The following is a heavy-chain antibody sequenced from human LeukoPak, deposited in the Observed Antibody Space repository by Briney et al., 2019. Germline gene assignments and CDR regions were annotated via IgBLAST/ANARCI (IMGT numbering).Heavy chain of an antibody. CDR3: AKEYSVRNQFDY. Sequence: PGRSLRLSCAASGFPFSGYGMHWVRQAAGKGREWVSATSAGGGNTYYADSVKGRFTISRDNSKNTLFLEMNSLRAEDTAVYYCAKEYSVRNQFDYWGQGTLVAVSS. D-gene: IGHD1-14*01. CDR2: TSAGGGNT. CDR1: GFPFSGYG. J-gene: IGHJ4*02. V-gene: IGHV3-23*01.